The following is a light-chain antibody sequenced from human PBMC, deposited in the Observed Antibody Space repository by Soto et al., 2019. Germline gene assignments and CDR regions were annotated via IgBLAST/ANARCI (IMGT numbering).Light chain of an antibody. CDR3: QKYNNWPGK. J-gene: IGKJ1*01. CDR2: AAS. Sequence: DIQLTHSPSFLSASVGDRVTITFLASQCISSYLAWYQQKPGKVPKLLIYAASTLHSGVPSRFSGSGSGTEFTLTIGSLQSEDCALYYCQKYNNWPGKFGQGTKVDIK. V-gene: IGKV1-27*01. CDR1: QCISSY.